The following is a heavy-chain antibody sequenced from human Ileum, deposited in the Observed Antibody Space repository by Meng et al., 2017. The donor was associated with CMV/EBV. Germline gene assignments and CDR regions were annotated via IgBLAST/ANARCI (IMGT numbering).Heavy chain of an antibody. D-gene: IGHD1-1*01. CDR2: IFSDGNT. CDR1: GFTVISNY. CDR3: AKGSTTGTTASDY. V-gene: IGHV3-53*01. Sequence: GGSLRLSCAASGFTVISNYMSWVRQAPGKGLEWVSLIFSDGNTYYADSVKGRFTISRDNSKNTLFLQMNSLRAEDTAVYYCAKGSTTGTTASDYWGQGTLVTVSS. J-gene: IGHJ4*02.